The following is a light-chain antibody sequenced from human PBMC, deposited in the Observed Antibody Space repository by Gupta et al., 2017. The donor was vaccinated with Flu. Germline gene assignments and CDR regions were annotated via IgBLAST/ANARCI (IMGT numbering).Light chain of an antibody. J-gene: IGKJ2*01. CDR2: AAS. CDR3: QQEDNLSYA. Sequence: DIQMTQSPSSLSASIGDRVTITCQASHDISNYLNWYQQKPGKAPNLLIYAASKLETGVPSRFSGNGSGTHFTFTISSLQPEDIATYYCQQEDNLSYAFGQGTKMDIK. V-gene: IGKV1-33*01. CDR1: HDISNY.